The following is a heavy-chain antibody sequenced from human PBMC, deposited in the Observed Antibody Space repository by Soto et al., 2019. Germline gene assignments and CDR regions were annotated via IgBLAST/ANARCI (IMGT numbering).Heavy chain of an antibody. CDR3: ARPGEGVLFYYALDV. V-gene: IGHV3-48*02. CDR1: GFTLSSYS. Sequence: EVQLVESGGGLVQPGGSLRLSCVASGFTLSSYSMNWVRQAPGKGLEWISYISSGSDTICYADSVKGRFTVSRDNAKNSLYLQMNSLRDEDTAVYYCARPGEGVLFYYALDVWGQGTTVTVSS. J-gene: IGHJ6*02. D-gene: IGHD3-16*01. CDR2: ISSGSDTI.